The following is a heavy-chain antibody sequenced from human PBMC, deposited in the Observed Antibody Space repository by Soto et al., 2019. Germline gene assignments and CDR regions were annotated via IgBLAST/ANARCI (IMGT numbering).Heavy chain of an antibody. J-gene: IGHJ5*02. D-gene: IGHD3-10*01. CDR1: GGSISSGGYY. CDR2: IYYSGST. Sequence: SETLSLTCTVSGGSISSGGYYWSWIRQHPGKGLEWIGYIYYSGSTYYNQSLKSRVTISVDTSKNQFSLKLSSVTAADTAVYYFARDKFRFGTLRGHNWFDPWGQGTLVTVSS. CDR3: ARDKFRFGTLRGHNWFDP. V-gene: IGHV4-31*03.